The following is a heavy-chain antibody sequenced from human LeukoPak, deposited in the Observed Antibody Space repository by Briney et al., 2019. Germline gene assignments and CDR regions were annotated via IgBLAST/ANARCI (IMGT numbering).Heavy chain of an antibody. Sequence: SVKVSCKASGGTFSSYAISWVRQAPGQGLEWMGGNIPIFGTANYAQKFQGRVTITTDESTSTAYMELSSLRSEDTAVYYCARGYSSSSHYYYMDVWGKGTTVTVSS. D-gene: IGHD6-6*01. CDR2: NIPIFGTA. V-gene: IGHV1-69*05. J-gene: IGHJ6*03. CDR3: ARGYSSSSHYYYMDV. CDR1: GGTFSSYA.